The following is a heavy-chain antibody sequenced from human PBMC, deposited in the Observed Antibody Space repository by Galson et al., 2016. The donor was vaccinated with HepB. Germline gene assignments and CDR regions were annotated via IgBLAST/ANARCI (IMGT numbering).Heavy chain of an antibody. CDR1: GFTFSRYE. CDR3: AREMHVAAAAAFDF. CDR2: ISSSGTTI. D-gene: IGHD6-13*01. J-gene: IGHJ4*02. V-gene: IGHV3-48*03. Sequence: SLRLSCAASGFTFSRYEMNWVRQAPGKGLEWVSYISSSGTTIYHADSVKGRFTISRDNPKNTLYLQMNSLKVEDTAVYYCAREMHVAAAAAFDFWGRGTLVTVSS.